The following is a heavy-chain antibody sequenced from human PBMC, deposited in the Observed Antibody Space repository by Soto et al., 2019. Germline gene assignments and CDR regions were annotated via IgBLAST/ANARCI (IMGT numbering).Heavy chain of an antibody. V-gene: IGHV1-18*01. D-gene: IGHD6-13*01. CDR1: GYTFTSYG. Sequence: QVQLVQSGAEVKKPGASVKVSCKASGYTFTSYGISWVRQAPGQGLEWMGWISAYNGNTNYAQKLQGRVTMTTDTSTSTAYMELRSLRSDGTAVYYCARDLLAGTRYYYGMDVWGQGTTVTVSS. J-gene: IGHJ6*02. CDR3: ARDLLAGTRYYYGMDV. CDR2: ISAYNGNT.